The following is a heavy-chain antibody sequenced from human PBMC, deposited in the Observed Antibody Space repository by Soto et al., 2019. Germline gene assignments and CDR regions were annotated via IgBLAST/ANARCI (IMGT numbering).Heavy chain of an antibody. J-gene: IGHJ4*02. D-gene: IGHD4-4*01. Sequence: EVQLVESGGGLVKPGGSLRLSCAASGFTFSSYSMNWVRQAPGKGLEWVSSISSSSSYIYYADSVKGRFTISRDNAKNSLYLQMNSLRAEDTAVYYCARDLRQATVTVGYYSDYWGQGTLVTVSS. CDR1: GFTFSSYS. V-gene: IGHV3-21*01. CDR3: ARDLRQATVTVGYYSDY. CDR2: ISSSSSYI.